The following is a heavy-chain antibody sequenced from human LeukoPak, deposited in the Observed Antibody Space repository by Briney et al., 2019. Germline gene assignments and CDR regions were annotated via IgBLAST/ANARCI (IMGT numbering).Heavy chain of an antibody. Sequence: SETLSLTCTVSGGSISSYYWSWIRQPPGKGLEWIGYIYYSGSTNYNPSLKSRVTISVDTSKNQFSLKLSSVTAADTAVYYCARVTRSGGYYYYYGMDVWGQGTTVTVSS. V-gene: IGHV4-59*01. D-gene: IGHD3-3*01. CDR3: ARVTRSGGYYYYYGMDV. CDR2: IYYSGST. J-gene: IGHJ6*02. CDR1: GGSISSYY.